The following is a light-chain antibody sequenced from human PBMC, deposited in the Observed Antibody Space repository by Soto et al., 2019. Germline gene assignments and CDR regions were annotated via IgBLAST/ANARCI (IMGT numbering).Light chain of an antibody. J-gene: IGKJ1*01. V-gene: IGKV3-15*01. Sequence: EIVMTQSPATLSVSPGERATLSCRASQSVSSNLAWYQQNPGQAPRLLIYGASTRATGIPARFSGSGSGTEFTLTISSLQSEDFAMYYCQQCGGSPTFGQGTKVDIK. CDR1: QSVSSN. CDR2: GAS. CDR3: QQCGGSPT.